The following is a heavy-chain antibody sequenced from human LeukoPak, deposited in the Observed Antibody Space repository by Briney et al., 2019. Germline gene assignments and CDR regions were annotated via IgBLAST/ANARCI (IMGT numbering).Heavy chain of an antibody. Sequence: GGSLRLSCAASEFSVGSNYMTWVRQAPGKGLEWVSLIYSGGSTYYADSVKGRFTISRDNSKNTLYLQMNSLRAEDTAVYYCAKDFSKIAAAGISVFGRGYWGQGTLVTVSS. CDR1: EFSVGSNY. CDR3: AKDFSKIAAAGISVFGRGY. CDR2: IYSGGST. D-gene: IGHD6-13*01. V-gene: IGHV3-53*01. J-gene: IGHJ4*02.